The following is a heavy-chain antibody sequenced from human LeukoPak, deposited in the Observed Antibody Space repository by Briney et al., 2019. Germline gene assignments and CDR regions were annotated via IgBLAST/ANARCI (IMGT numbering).Heavy chain of an antibody. CDR3: AKLVGRGSGYFSFVDY. Sequence: GRSLRLSCAASGFTFSSYAVHWVRQAPGKGLEWVAVISYDGSNKYYADSVKGRFTISRDNSKNSLYLQMNSLRAEDTALYYCAKLVGRGSGYFSFVDYWGQGTLVTVSS. CDR2: ISYDGSNK. J-gene: IGHJ4*02. D-gene: IGHD5-12*01. V-gene: IGHV3-30-3*02. CDR1: GFTFSSYA.